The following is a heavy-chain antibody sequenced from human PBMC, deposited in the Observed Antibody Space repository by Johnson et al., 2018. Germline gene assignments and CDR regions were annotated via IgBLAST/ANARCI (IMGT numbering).Heavy chain of an antibody. D-gene: IGHD3-9*01. CDR2: ITSSSSNI. Sequence: VQLVESGGGVVQPGGSLRLSCAASGFIFSGYSMNWVRQAPGKGLEWLSYITSSSSNIHYADSVKGRVLISRDNDRNLLLLQIHSLRADETSVYYCARGVDNFDIWGQGTMVTVSS. CDR3: ARGVDNFDI. V-gene: IGHV3-48*01. CDR1: GFIFSGYS. J-gene: IGHJ3*02.